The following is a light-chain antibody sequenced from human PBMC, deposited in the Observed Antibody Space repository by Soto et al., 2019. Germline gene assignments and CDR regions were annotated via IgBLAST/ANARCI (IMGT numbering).Light chain of an antibody. CDR2: GNS. CDR1: SSNIGAGYD. CDR3: QSHDNSLSGFYV. V-gene: IGLV1-40*01. J-gene: IGLJ1*01. Sequence: QSVLTQPPSVSGAPGQRVTISCTGSSSNIGAGYDIHWYQQLPGTAPKLLIYGNSNRPSGVPDRFSGSKSGTSASLAITGLQAEDEADYYCQSHDNSLSGFYVFGTGTKVTV.